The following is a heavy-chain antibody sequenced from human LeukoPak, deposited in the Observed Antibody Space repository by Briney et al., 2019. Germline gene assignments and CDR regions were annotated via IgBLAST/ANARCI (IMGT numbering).Heavy chain of an antibody. CDR2: IYYSGNT. CDR3: ATQGVSAIKDLDP. J-gene: IGHJ5*02. V-gene: IGHV4-39*01. CDR1: GGSISSSSYY. D-gene: IGHD2-21*02. Sequence: SETLSLTCSVSGGSISSSSYYWGWIRQPPGKGLEWIGSIYYSGNTYQNPSLKSRVNISVDTSKNQFSLKLNSAAAADTAVYYCATQGVSAIKDLDPWGQGTLVTASS.